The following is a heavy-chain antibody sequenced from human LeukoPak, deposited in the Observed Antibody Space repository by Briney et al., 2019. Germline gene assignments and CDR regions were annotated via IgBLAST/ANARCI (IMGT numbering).Heavy chain of an antibody. Sequence: KPSETLSLTCTVSGGSISSYYWSWIRQPPGKGLEWIGYIYYSGSTNYNPSLKSRVTISVDTSKNQFSLKLSSVTAADTAVYYCARHKNYGSGRRVDPWGQGTLVTVSS. CDR3: ARHKNYGSGRRVDP. CDR2: IYYSGST. CDR1: GGSISSYY. V-gene: IGHV4-59*01. J-gene: IGHJ5*02. D-gene: IGHD3-10*01.